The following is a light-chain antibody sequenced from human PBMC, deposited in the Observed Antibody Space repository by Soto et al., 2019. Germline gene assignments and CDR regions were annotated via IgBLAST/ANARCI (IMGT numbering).Light chain of an antibody. J-gene: IGKJ1*01. CDR2: DAS. Sequence: EIVLTQSPGTLSLSPGERATLSCRASQSVSSSFLAWYQQKPGQAPRLLIYDASNRATGIPDRFSGSGSGTDFTLTISRLEPEDFAVYYCQQYVTSPWAFGQGTKVDIK. CDR1: QSVSSSF. CDR3: QQYVTSPWA. V-gene: IGKV3-20*01.